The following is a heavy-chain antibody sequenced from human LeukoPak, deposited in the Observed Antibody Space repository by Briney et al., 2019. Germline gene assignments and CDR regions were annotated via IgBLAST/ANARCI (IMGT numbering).Heavy chain of an antibody. CDR3: AKGGKWDVTPFDY. J-gene: IGHJ4*02. Sequence: GGSLRLSCAASGFTFSSYAMSWVRQAPGKGLEWVSAISGSGGSTYYADSVKGRFTISRDNSKNTLYLQMNSLRAEDAAVYYCAKGGKWDVTPFDYWGQGTLVTVSS. V-gene: IGHV3-23*01. D-gene: IGHD1-26*01. CDR2: ISGSGGST. CDR1: GFTFSSYA.